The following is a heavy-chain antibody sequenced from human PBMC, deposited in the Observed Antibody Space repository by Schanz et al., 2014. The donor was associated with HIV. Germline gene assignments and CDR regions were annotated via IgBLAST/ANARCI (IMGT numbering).Heavy chain of an antibody. CDR2: IRDTGVRT. D-gene: IGHD2-8*01. CDR3: ANSGYCTSGICYTRGNGMDV. V-gene: IGHV3-23*01. Sequence: EVQLLESGGGLVQPGGSLRLSCEASGFTFSNYAMSWVRQAPGKGLEWVSGIRDTGVRTNYADSVKGRLTISRDNSENTLYLQMNSLRAEDTAVYYCANSGYCTSGICYTRGNGMDVWGQGTTVTVSS. CDR1: GFTFSNYA. J-gene: IGHJ6*02.